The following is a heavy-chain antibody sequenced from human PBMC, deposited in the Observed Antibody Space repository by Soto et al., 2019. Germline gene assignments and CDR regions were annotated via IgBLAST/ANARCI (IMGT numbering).Heavy chain of an antibody. V-gene: IGHV3-23*01. CDR2: ISGSGSST. CDR3: AKDVYCSGGRCHNWFDP. J-gene: IGHJ5*02. Sequence: GGSLRLSCAASGFNFSSYAMSWVRQAPGKGLEWVSAISGSGSSTYYADSVKGRFTISRDNSKNTLYLQMNSLRAEDTAVYYCAKDVYCSGGRCHNWFDPWGQGTLVTVSS. D-gene: IGHD2-15*01. CDR1: GFNFSSYA.